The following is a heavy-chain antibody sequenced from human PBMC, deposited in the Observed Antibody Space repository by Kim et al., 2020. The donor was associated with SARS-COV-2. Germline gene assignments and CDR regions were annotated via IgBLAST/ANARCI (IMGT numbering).Heavy chain of an antibody. J-gene: IGHJ4*02. Sequence: GGSLRLSCAASGFTFSSYGMHWVRQAPGKGLEWVAVISYDGSNKYYADSVKGRVTISRDNSKNTLYLQMNSLRAEDTAAYYCAKGYSGSYRTYFDYWGQG. CDR3: AKGYSGSYRTYFDY. D-gene: IGHD1-26*01. V-gene: IGHV3-30*18. CDR2: ISYDGSNK. CDR1: GFTFSSYG.